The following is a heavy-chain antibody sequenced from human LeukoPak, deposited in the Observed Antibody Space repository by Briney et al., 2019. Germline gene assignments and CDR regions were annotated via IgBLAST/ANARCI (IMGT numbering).Heavy chain of an antibody. CDR2: ISSSSSYI. D-gene: IGHD2-2*03. CDR3: ARDAGYCSSTSCYVGTIDY. CDR1: GFTFSTYS. Sequence: SLRLSCAASGFTFSTYSMNWVRQAPGKGLEWVSSISSSSSYIYYADSVKGRFTISRDNAKNSLYLQMNSLRAEDTAVYYCARDAGYCSSTSCYVGTIDYWGQGTLVTVSS. V-gene: IGHV3-21*01. J-gene: IGHJ4*02.